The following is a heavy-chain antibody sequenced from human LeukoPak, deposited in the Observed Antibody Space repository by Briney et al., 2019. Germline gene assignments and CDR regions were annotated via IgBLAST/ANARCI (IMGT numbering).Heavy chain of an antibody. CDR2: IWYDGSNK. Sequence: GRSLRLSCAASGFTFSSYGMHWVRQAPGKGLEWVAVIWYDGSNKYYADSVKGRFTISRDNSKNTLYLQMNSLRAEDTAVYYCAREGRDGYNYADYWGQGTLVTVSS. J-gene: IGHJ4*02. CDR1: GFTFSSYG. D-gene: IGHD5-24*01. V-gene: IGHV3-33*01. CDR3: AREGRDGYNYADY.